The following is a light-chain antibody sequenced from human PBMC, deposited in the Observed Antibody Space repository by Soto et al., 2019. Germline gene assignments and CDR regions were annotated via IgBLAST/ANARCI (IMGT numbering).Light chain of an antibody. CDR3: SSYTSSYTWV. V-gene: IGLV2-14*03. CDR2: GVT. CDR1: TNDVGGYNY. J-gene: IGLJ3*02. Sequence: QSALTQPASVSGSPGQSITISCSGTTNDVGGYNYVSWYQQHPGKAPKLLIYGVTDRPSGVSSRFSGSKCGNAASVTISWLQAEDEGDYYCSSYTSSYTWVFGGGTKVTVL.